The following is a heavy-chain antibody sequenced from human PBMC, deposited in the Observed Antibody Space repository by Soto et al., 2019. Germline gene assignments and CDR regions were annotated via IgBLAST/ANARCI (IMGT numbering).Heavy chain of an antibody. V-gene: IGHV4-34*01. Sequence: PSETLSLTCAVYGGSFSGYYWSWIRQPPGKGLEWIGEIYHSGSTNYNPSLKSRVTISVDKSKNQFSLKLSSVTAADTAVYYCARDLTFPYCSGGSCYRGWFDPWGQGTLVTVSS. CDR1: GGSFSGYY. CDR2: IYHSGST. D-gene: IGHD2-15*01. J-gene: IGHJ5*02. CDR3: ARDLTFPYCSGGSCYRGWFDP.